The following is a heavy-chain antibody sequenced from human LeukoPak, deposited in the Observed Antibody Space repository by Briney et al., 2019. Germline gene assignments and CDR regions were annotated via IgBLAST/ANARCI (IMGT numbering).Heavy chain of an antibody. CDR1: GFTFSGSA. Sequence: GGSLRLSCAASGFTFSGSAMNWVRQASGKGLEWVGRIRSKANKYATEYAVSVNGRFTISRDDSKNMAYLQMNGLKPEDTAVYFCAEAAGTDYYYYYYMDVWGKGTTVTVSS. D-gene: IGHD6-13*01. CDR2: IRSKANKYAT. CDR3: AEAAGTDYYYYYYMDV. V-gene: IGHV3-73*01. J-gene: IGHJ6*03.